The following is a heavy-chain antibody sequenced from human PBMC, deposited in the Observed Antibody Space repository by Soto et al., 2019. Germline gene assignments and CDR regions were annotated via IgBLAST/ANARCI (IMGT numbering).Heavy chain of an antibody. V-gene: IGHV3-48*01. CDR2: ISSSSSTI. CDR1: GFTFSSYS. D-gene: IGHD6-19*01. CDR3: ARDRYSSGWYDLDY. J-gene: IGHJ4*02. Sequence: PWGSLRLSCAASGFTFSSYSMNWVRQAPGKGLEWVSYISSSSSTIYYADSVKGRFTISRDNSKNTLYLQMNSLRAEDTAVYYCARDRYSSGWYDLDYWGQGTLVTVSS.